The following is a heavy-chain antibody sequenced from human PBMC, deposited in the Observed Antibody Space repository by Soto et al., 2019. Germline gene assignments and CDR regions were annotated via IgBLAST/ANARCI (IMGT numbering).Heavy chain of an antibody. Sequence: SVKVSCKASGGSFGKSAINWVRQTPGQGLEWLGGFIPVYRTLNYAQKFQGRVTITADGSTGKAYMTLSSLASDDTAVYYCATGVIWIGYFTVDSWGQGTRVTVSS. J-gene: IGHJ4*02. CDR1: GGSFGKSA. CDR3: ATGVIWIGYFTVDS. D-gene: IGHD3-3*01. CDR2: FIPVYRTL. V-gene: IGHV1-69*13.